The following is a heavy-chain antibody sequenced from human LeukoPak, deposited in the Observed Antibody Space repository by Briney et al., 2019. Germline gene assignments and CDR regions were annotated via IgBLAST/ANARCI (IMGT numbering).Heavy chain of an antibody. V-gene: IGHV3-23*01. Sequence: GGSLRLSCAASGFTFSSYAMSWVRQALGKGLEWVSAISGSGGSTYYADSVKGRFTISRDNSKNTLYLQMNSLRAEDTAVYYCAKYERGGWYNWFDPWGQGTLVTVSS. CDR2: ISGSGGST. J-gene: IGHJ5*02. CDR1: GFTFSSYA. CDR3: AKYERGGWYNWFDP. D-gene: IGHD6-19*01.